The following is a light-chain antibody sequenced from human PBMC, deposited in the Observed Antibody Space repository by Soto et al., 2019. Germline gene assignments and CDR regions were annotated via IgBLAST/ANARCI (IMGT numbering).Light chain of an antibody. V-gene: IGKV3-11*01. CDR1: QSVSSF. CDR2: DAS. CDR3: QQRSNWQT. Sequence: EIVLTQSPATLSLSPGERATLSCRASQSVSSFLAWYQQKPGQAPRLLIYDASNWATGIPARFSGSGSGTDFTLTISSLEPEDFAVYYCQQRSNWQTFGQGTKVEIK. J-gene: IGKJ1*01.